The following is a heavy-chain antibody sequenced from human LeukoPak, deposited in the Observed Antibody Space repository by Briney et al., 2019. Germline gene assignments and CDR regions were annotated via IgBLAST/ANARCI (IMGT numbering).Heavy chain of an antibody. V-gene: IGHV4-61*01. J-gene: IGHJ4*02. D-gene: IGHD2-2*01. CDR3: ARGTRYCSSTSCYRPLDY. Sequence: SETLSLTCTVSGGSVSSGSYYWSWIRQPPGKGLEWIGYIYYSGSTNYNPSLKSRVTTSVDTSKNQFSLKLSSVTAADTAVYYCARGTRYCSSTSCYRPLDYWGQGTLVTVSS. CDR1: GGSVSSGSYY. CDR2: IYYSGST.